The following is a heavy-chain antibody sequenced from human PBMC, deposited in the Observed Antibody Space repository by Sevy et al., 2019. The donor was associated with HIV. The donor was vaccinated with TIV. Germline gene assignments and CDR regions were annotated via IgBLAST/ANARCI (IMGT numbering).Heavy chain of an antibody. Sequence: ASVKVSCKASGYTFTSYDINWVRQATGQGLEWMGWMNPNSGNTGYAQKFQGRVTMTRNTSISTAYMELSSLRSEDTAVYYCAGGRRSSLRWLPYYFDYWGQGTLVTVSS. D-gene: IGHD4-17*01. CDR1: GYTFTSYD. V-gene: IGHV1-8*01. J-gene: IGHJ4*02. CDR2: MNPNSGNT. CDR3: AGGRRSSLRWLPYYFDY.